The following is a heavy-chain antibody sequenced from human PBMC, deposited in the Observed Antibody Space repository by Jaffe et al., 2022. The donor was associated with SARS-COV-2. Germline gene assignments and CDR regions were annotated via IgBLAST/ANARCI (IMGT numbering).Heavy chain of an antibody. J-gene: IGHJ3*02. CDR2: IYYTGST. Sequence: QVQLQESGPGLVKPSETLSLTCTVPGGSISSYYWNWIRQPPGKGLEWIGYIYYTGSTNYNPSLKSRVTLSLDTSKNQFSLTLTSVTAADTAVYYCARDQGFVAIWGQGTMVTVSS. D-gene: IGHD3-16*01. CDR1: GGSISSYY. V-gene: IGHV4-59*01. CDR3: ARDQGFVAI.